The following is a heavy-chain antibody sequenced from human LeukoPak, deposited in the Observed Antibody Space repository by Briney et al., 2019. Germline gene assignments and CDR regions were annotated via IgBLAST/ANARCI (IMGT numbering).Heavy chain of an antibody. CDR2: IYTSGST. V-gene: IGHV4-4*07. D-gene: IGHD3-16*02. CDR1: GGSISSYY. J-gene: IGHJ4*02. Sequence: SETLSLTCTVSGGSISSYYWSRIRQPAGKGLEWIGRIYTSGSTNYNPSLKSRVTMSVDTSKNQFSLKLSSVTAADTAVYYCAREGAAYDYIWGSYRYRFDYWGQGTLVTVSS. CDR3: AREGAAYDYIWGSYRYRFDY.